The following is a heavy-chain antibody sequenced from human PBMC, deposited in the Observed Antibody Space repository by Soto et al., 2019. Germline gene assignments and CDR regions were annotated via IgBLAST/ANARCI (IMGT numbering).Heavy chain of an antibody. D-gene: IGHD3-22*01. V-gene: IGHV1-18*01. J-gene: IGHJ4*02. Sequence: ASVKVSCKASGYTFTNHGISWVRQAPGQGLEWVGWVSAYNGDTKYALKFQGRVTMTTDTPTTTAYMELRSLRSDDTAVYYCARDPSNSSGYYQFFDFWGQGTLVTVSS. CDR3: ARDPSNSSGYYQFFDF. CDR2: VSAYNGDT. CDR1: GYTFTNHG.